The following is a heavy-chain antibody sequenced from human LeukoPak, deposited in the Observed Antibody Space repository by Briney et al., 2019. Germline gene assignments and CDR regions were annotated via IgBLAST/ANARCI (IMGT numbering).Heavy chain of an antibody. Sequence: PGGSLRLSCAASGFTFSSYAMSWVRQAPGKGLEWVSAISGSGGSTYYADSVKGRFTISRDNSKNTLYLQMNSLRAEDTAVYYCAKGLRGVRYFDWLTAYFDYWGQGTLVTVSS. CDR3: AKGLRGVRYFDWLTAYFDY. D-gene: IGHD3-9*01. V-gene: IGHV3-23*01. CDR2: ISGSGGST. CDR1: GFTFSSYA. J-gene: IGHJ4*02.